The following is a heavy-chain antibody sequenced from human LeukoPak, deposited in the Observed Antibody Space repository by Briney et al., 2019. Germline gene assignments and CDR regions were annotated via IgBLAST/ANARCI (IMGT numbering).Heavy chain of an antibody. D-gene: IGHD1-14*01. Sequence: GGSLRLSCAASGFTFSDYYMSWVRQAPGRGLEWVSYISRGGSTIYYADSVKGRFTISRDNARNSLYLQMSSLRAEDTAVYSCARVTQDGMDVWGQGTTVTVSS. V-gene: IGHV3-11*01. J-gene: IGHJ6*02. CDR1: GFTFSDYY. CDR3: ARVTQDGMDV. CDR2: ISRGGSTI.